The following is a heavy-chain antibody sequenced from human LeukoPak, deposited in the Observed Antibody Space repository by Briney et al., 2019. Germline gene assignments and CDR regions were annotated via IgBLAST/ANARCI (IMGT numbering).Heavy chain of an antibody. J-gene: IGHJ4*02. Sequence: SVKVSCKASGYTFTSYGISWVRQAPGQGLEWMGGIIPIFGTANYAQKFQGRVTITADESTSTAYMELSSLRSEDTAVYYCARGTRSGYDQYDYWGQGTLVTVSS. CDR1: GYTFTSYG. CDR3: ARGTRSGYDQYDY. CDR2: IIPIFGTA. V-gene: IGHV1-69*13. D-gene: IGHD5-12*01.